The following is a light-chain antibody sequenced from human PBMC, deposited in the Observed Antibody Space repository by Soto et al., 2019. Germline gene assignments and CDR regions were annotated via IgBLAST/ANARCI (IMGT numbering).Light chain of an antibody. CDR3: SSSIGSNNLVV. V-gene: IGLV2-8*01. CDR1: SSDIGGYNS. J-gene: IGLJ2*01. Sequence: QSALTQPPSASGSPGQSVTISCTGTSSDIGGYNSVSWYQQHPGKVPKLIISAVNKRPSGVPDRFSGSKSANTASLTGSGLQDEDEADYYCSSSIGSNNLVVFGGGTKLTVL. CDR2: AVN.